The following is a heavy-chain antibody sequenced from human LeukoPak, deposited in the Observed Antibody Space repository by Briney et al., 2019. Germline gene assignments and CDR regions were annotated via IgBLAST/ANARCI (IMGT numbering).Heavy chain of an antibody. V-gene: IGHV3-21*01. J-gene: IGHJ6*03. CDR2: ISSSSSYI. D-gene: IGHD3-10*01. CDR1: GFTFSSYS. CDR3: ARGRGITMVRGVIVFNYYYYYMDV. Sequence: GGSLRLSCAASGFTFSSYSMNWVRQAPGKGVEWVSSISSSSSYIYYADSVKGRFTISRDNAKNSLYLQMNSLRAEDTAAYYCARGRGITMVRGVIVFNYYYYYMDVWGKGTTVTVSS.